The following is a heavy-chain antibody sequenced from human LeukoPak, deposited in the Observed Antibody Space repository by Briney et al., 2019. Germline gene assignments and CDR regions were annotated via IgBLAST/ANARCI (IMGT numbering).Heavy chain of an antibody. CDR1: GFTFSHYT. D-gene: IGHD1-14*01. CDR3: ARDTFQPGRIDC. Sequence: GGSLRLSCAACGFTFSHYTIGWVRQAPGKGLERVASITSSSSHIYYADSVKGRFTISRDNAKNTLYLQMNSLRAEDTAVYYCARDTFQPGRIDCWGQGTLVIVSS. V-gene: IGHV3-21*06. CDR2: ITSSSSHI. J-gene: IGHJ4*02.